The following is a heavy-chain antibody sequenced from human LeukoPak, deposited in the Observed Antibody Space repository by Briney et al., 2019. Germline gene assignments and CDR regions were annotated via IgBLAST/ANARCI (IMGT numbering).Heavy chain of an antibody. CDR1: GFTFSSFG. Sequence: GGSLRLSCAASGFTFSSFGMHWVRQAPGKGLEWVAVIWYDGSNKYYADSVKGRFTISRDNSENTLYLQMNSLRAEDTAVYYCARAPSGGLDHFDYWGQGTLVTVSS. V-gene: IGHV3-33*01. J-gene: IGHJ4*02. CDR2: IWYDGSNK. CDR3: ARAPSGGLDHFDY. D-gene: IGHD6-25*01.